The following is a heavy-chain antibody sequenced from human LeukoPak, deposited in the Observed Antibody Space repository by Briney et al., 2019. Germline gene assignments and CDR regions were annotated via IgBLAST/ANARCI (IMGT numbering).Heavy chain of an antibody. CDR2: INPNSGNS. CDR1: GYTFTSYD. Sequence: ASVKVSCKASGYTFTSYDINWVRQATGQGLEWMGWINPNSGNSGYAQKFQGRVTITADKSTSTAYMELSSLRSEDTAVYYCARDRAAITVAGTDAFDIWGQGTMVTVSS. CDR3: ARDRAAITVAGTDAFDI. V-gene: IGHV1-8*03. J-gene: IGHJ3*02. D-gene: IGHD6-19*01.